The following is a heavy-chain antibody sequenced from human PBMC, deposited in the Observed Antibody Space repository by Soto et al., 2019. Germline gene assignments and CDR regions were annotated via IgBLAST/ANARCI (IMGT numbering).Heavy chain of an antibody. CDR2: ISAYNGNT. CDR1: GYTFTSYG. Sequence: QVQLVQSGAEVKKPGASVKVSCKASGYTFTSYGISWVRQAPGQGLEWMGWISAYNGNTNYAQKLQGRVTMTTDTPPRTADMERRILRSDDTAVYYGAGAPPYYYDSSGYYADYWGQGTLVTVSS. D-gene: IGHD3-22*01. CDR3: AGAPPYYYDSSGYYADY. V-gene: IGHV1-18*01. J-gene: IGHJ4*02.